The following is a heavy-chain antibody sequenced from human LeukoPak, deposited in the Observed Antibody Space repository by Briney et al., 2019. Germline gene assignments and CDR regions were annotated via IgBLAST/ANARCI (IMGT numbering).Heavy chain of an antibody. J-gene: IGHJ4*02. CDR1: GGSISSSSYY. CDR3: AREAIGRVDY. D-gene: IGHD2/OR15-2a*01. CDR2: IYYSGST. V-gene: IGHV4-61*01. Sequence: SETLSLTCTVSGGSISSSSYYWGWIRQPPGKGLEWIGYIYYSGSTNYNPSLKSRVTISVDTSKKHFSLKLSSVTAADTAVYYCAREAIGRVDYWGQGILVTVSS.